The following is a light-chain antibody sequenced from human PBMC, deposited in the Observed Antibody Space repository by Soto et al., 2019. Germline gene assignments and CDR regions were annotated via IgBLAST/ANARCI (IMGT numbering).Light chain of an antibody. J-gene: IGKJ1*01. CDR2: GAS. CDR1: QSVDSSY. Sequence: IVMTQSPATLSLSPGERATLSCRASQSVDSSYLAWYQQKPGQTPRLLIYGASSRATGIPARFSGSGSGTEFTLTISSLQSEDFAVYFCQQYNNWPPWTFGQGTKVDIK. CDR3: QQYNNWPPWT. V-gene: IGKV3D-15*01.